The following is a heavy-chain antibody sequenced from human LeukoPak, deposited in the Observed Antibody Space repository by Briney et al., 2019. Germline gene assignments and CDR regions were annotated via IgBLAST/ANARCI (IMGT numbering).Heavy chain of an antibody. CDR2: ISSSSSYI. Sequence: SLRLSCAASGFTFSSYSMNWVRQAPGKGLEWVSSISSSSSYIYYADSVKGRFTISRDNAKNSLYLQMNSLRAEDTAVYYCARAGGVVIESYYYYMDVWGKGTTVTVSS. CDR3: ARAGGVVIESYYYYMDV. D-gene: IGHD3-3*01. J-gene: IGHJ6*03. CDR1: GFTFSSYS. V-gene: IGHV3-21*01.